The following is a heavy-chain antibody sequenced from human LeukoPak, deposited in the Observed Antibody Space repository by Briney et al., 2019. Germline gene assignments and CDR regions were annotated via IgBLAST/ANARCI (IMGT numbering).Heavy chain of an antibody. V-gene: IGHV1-46*01. CDR3: VTITAVGKKLN. CDR2: INPSSGTT. CDR1: GNTFTSYY. J-gene: IGHJ4*02. Sequence: GASVKVSCKASGNTFTSYYLHWVRQAPGQGLEWMGIINPSSGTTTYAQKFQGRITMTRDTSTSTVYMEPSSLRSEDTAVYYCVTITAVGKKLNWGQGTLVTVSS. D-gene: IGHD6-13*01.